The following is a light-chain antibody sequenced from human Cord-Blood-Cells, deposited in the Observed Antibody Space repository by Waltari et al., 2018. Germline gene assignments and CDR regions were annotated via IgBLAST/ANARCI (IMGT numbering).Light chain of an antibody. CDR2: EGS. V-gene: IGLV2-23*01. Sequence: QSALTQPASVSGSPGQSITISCTGTSSDVGSYNLVSWYQQHPGKAPKLMIYEGSKRPSWVSNRFSGFKSGNTASLTISGLQAEDDADYYCCSYAGSSTYVVFGGGTKLTVL. J-gene: IGLJ2*01. CDR3: CSYAGSSTYVV. CDR1: SSDVGSYNL.